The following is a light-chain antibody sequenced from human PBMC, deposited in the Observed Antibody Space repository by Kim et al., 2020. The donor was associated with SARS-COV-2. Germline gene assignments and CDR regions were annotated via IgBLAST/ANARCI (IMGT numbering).Light chain of an antibody. V-gene: IGLV3-9*01. CDR3: QVWDSSTEV. J-gene: IGLJ2*01. CDR2: RDS. CDR1: NIGSKN. Sequence: SVAQRQAARITYGGNNIGSKNVHWYQQKPSQAPVLVIYRDSNRPSGIPERFSGSNSGNTATLTISRAQAGDEADYYCQVWDSSTEVFGGGTQLTVL.